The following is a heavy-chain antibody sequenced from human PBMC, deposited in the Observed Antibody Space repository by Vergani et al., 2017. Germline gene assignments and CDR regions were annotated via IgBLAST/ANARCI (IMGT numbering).Heavy chain of an antibody. CDR1: GGTFSSYA. D-gene: IGHD3-16*02. V-gene: IGHV1-69*06. J-gene: IGHJ4*02. Sequence: QVQLVQSGAEVKKPGSSVKVSCKASGGTFSSYAISWVRQAPGQGLEWMGGIIPIFGTANYAQKFQGRVTITADKSTSTAYMELSSLRSEDTAVYYCAREYYDYVWGSYRPVGYFDYWGQGTLVTVSS. CDR2: IIPIFGTA. CDR3: AREYYDYVWGSYRPVGYFDY.